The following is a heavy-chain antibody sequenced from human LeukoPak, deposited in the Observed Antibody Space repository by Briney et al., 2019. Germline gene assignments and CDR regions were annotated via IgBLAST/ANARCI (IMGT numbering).Heavy chain of an antibody. V-gene: IGHV3-23*01. CDR1: GFTFSSYA. J-gene: IGHJ4*02. D-gene: IGHD6-19*01. CDR3: AKPTSGWYLGSYFDY. Sequence: GGSLRLSCAASGFTFSSYAMSWVRQAPGEGLEWVSAISGSGGSTYYADSVKGRFTISRDNSKNTLYLQMNSLRAEDTAVYYCAKPTSGWYLGSYFDYWGQGTLVTVSS. CDR2: ISGSGGST.